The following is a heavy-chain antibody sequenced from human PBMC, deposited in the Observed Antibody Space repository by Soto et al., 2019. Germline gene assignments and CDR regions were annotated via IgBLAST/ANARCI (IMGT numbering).Heavy chain of an antibody. CDR3: ARGGVVRVDY. CDR2: IYYSGST. J-gene: IGHJ4*02. D-gene: IGHD3-10*01. V-gene: IGHV4-31*03. Sequence: PSETLSLTCSVSGGSISSGGYYWSWIRQHPGKGLEWIGYIYYSGSTYYNPSLKSRVTISVDTSKNQFSLKLSSVNAADTAVYYCARGGVVRVDYWGQGTLVTVSS. CDR1: GGSISSGGYY.